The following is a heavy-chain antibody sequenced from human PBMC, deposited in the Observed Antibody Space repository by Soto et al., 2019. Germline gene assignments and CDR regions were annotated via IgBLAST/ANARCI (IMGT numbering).Heavy chain of an antibody. CDR2: INHSGST. J-gene: IGHJ6*03. CDR3: ARGNTIPVSLSFGDLWYYYYYMDV. V-gene: IGHV4-34*01. Sequence: SETLSLTCAVYGGSFSGYYWSWIRQPPGKGLEWIGEINHSGSTNYNPSLKSRVTISVDTSKNQFSLKLSSVTAADTALYYCARGNTIPVSLSFGDLWYYYYYMDVWGKGTTVTVSS. D-gene: IGHD3-16*01. CDR1: GGSFSGYY.